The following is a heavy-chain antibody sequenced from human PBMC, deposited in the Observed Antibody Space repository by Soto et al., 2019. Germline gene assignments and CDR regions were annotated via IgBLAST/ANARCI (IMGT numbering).Heavy chain of an antibody. CDR1: GDSVSSNSAT. CDR3: ARERGFLSEALDI. Sequence: SQTLSLTCGISGDSVSSNSATWNWIRQSPSRGLEWLGRTYYRSQWHNEYEESVKSRITINPDTSKNQFSLQLNSMSPEDTAVYSCARERGFLSEALDIWGRGTMVTVSS. V-gene: IGHV6-1*01. J-gene: IGHJ3*02. CDR2: TYYRSQWHN. D-gene: IGHD3-10*01.